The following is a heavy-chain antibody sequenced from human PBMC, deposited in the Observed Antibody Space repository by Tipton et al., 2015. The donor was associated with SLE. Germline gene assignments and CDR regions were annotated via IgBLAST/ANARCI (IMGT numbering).Heavy chain of an antibody. D-gene: IGHD6-6*01. J-gene: IGHJ6*02. Sequence: QLVQSGAEVKKPGESLKISCKGSGYSFTSYWIGWVCQMPGKGLEWMGIIYPGDFDTRYSPSFQGQVTISADKSISTAYLQWSSLKAPDTAMYYCARWGAARSYLDGMDVWGQGTTVTVSS. CDR1: GYSFTSYW. CDR3: ARWGAARSYLDGMDV. V-gene: IGHV5-51*03. CDR2: IYPGDFDT.